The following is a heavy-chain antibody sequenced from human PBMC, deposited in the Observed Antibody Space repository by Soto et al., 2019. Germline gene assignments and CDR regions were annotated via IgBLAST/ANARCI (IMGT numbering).Heavy chain of an antibody. CDR3: AKGFENTPQTYFDF. CDR2: INHSGST. V-gene: IGHV4-34*01. D-gene: IGHD5-18*01. CDR1: GGSFSGYY. Sequence: PSETLSLTCAVYGGSFSGYYWSWIRQPPGKGLEWIGEINHSGSTNYNPSLKSRVTISVDTSKNQFSLKLSSVTAADTAVYYCAKGFENTPQTYFDFWGQGTLVTVSS. J-gene: IGHJ4*02.